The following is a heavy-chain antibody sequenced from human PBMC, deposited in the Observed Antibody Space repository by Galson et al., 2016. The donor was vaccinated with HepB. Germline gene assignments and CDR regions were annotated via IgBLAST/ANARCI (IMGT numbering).Heavy chain of an antibody. V-gene: IGHV1-69*06. CDR2: VIPIFGTA. CDR1: GGSFSSYA. CDR3: AGKRKIVIVPVALPEYYHHMDG. J-gene: IGHJ6*03. Sequence: PVKVSCKASGGSFSSYAINWLRQAPGQGPEWMGGVIPIFGTANYARNFQGRVTITADNFTSTAYMELTNLRSDDTAVYYCAGKRKIVIVPVALPEYYHHMDGWGTGTTVTVSS. D-gene: IGHD2-2*01.